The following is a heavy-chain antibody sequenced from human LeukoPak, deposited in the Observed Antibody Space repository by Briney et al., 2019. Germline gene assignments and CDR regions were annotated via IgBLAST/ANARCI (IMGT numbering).Heavy chain of an antibody. D-gene: IGHD6-25*01. CDR1: GVSISSSYSY. Sequence: SETLSLTCTVSGVSISSSYSYWGWIRQPPGMGLEWIGSIYYTGNTYYNASLKSQVSISIDTSKNQFSLKLTSVTAADTAVYYCARLAAGTWSYDYWGQGSLVTVSS. J-gene: IGHJ4*02. CDR3: ARLAAGTWSYDY. CDR2: IYYTGNT. V-gene: IGHV4-39*01.